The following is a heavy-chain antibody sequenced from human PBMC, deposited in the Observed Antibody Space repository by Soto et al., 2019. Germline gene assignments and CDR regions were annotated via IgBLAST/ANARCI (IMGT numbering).Heavy chain of an antibody. CDR2: ISGSGGSA. CDR3: ARDRECSSGYSPEYYFDY. CDR1: GFPFSSHA. V-gene: IGHV3-23*01. D-gene: IGHD3-22*01. Sequence: PGGSLRLSCAASGFPFSSHAMSWVRQAPGKGLDWVSGISGSGGSAHYADSVQGRFTISRDKSKNTLYLQMNSLRAEDTAVYYCARDRECSSGYSPEYYFDYWGQGTLVTVSS. J-gene: IGHJ4*02.